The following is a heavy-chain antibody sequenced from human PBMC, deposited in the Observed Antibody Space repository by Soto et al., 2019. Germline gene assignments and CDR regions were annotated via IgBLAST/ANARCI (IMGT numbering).Heavy chain of an antibody. V-gene: IGHV3-33*01. J-gene: IGHJ4*02. Sequence: TGGSLRLSCAASGFAFSGYGMHWVRQAPGKELEWVALIWYDGSKTYHADSVKGRFAISRGDSKSTLFLQMSSLRVDDTAVYYCVRDPATVTSYFDYWGQGALVTVSS. CDR1: GFAFSGYG. D-gene: IGHD4-17*01. CDR3: VRDPATVTSYFDY. CDR2: IWYDGSKT.